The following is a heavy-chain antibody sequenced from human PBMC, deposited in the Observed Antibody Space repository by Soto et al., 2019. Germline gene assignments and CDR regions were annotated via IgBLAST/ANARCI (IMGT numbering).Heavy chain of an antibody. D-gene: IGHD1-26*01. J-gene: IGHJ6*03. V-gene: IGHV4-39*01. CDR2: IYYSGST. CDR3: ARRGRGSYHSYYYYMDV. CDR1: GGSISSSSYY. Sequence: SETLSLTCTVSGGSISSSSYYWVWIRQPPGKGLEWIGSIYYSGSTYYNPSLKSRVTISVETSKNQFSLKLSSVTAADTAVYYCARRGRGSYHSYYYYMDVWGKGTTVTVSS.